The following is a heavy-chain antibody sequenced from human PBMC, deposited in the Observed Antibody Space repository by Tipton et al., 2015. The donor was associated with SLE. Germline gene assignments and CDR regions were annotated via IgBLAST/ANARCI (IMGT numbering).Heavy chain of an antibody. CDR2: LYPSGGT. J-gene: IGHJ6*03. Sequence: TLSLTCTVSGGSIRNYYWSWIRQPAGKGLEWIGRLYPSGGTNYNPSLKSRVTISLDTSKNHFSLNFSSVTAADTAVYYCAKDRFISSRFPKAYYYYMDVWGKGTTVTISS. CDR1: GGSIRNYY. CDR3: AKDRFISSRFPKAYYYYMDV. D-gene: IGHD3-10*01. V-gene: IGHV4-4*07.